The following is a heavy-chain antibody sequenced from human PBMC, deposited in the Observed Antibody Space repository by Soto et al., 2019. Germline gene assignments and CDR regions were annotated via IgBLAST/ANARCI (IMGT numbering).Heavy chain of an antibody. CDR3: AKDMGGSGSPDYYYYGMDV. D-gene: IGHD3-10*01. Sequence: GGSLRLACAASGFTFDDYAMHWVRQAPGKGLEWVSGISWNSGSIGYADSVKGRFTISRDNAKKSLYLQMNSLRAEDTALYYCAKDMGGSGSPDYYYYGMDVWGQGTTVTVSS. V-gene: IGHV3-9*01. CDR1: GFTFDDYA. CDR2: ISWNSGSI. J-gene: IGHJ6*02.